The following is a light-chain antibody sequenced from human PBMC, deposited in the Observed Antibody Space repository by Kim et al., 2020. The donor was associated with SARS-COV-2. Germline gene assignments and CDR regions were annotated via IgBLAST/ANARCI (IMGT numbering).Light chain of an antibody. Sequence: QSALTQPPSASGSPGQSVAISCTGTSTDVGGYDFVSWYQQHPGKAPKVLIYEVTKRPSGVPDRFSGSKSGNTASLTVTGLQADDEAQYYCCSYSSRNKLIFGGGTKLTVL. J-gene: IGLJ2*01. V-gene: IGLV2-8*01. CDR2: EVT. CDR3: CSYSSRNKLI. CDR1: STDVGGYDF.